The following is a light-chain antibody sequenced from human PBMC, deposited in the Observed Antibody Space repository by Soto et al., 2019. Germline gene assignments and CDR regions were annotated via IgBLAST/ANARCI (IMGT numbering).Light chain of an antibody. V-gene: IGKV3-20*01. CDR1: QSVSSTY. J-gene: IGKJ1*01. CDR3: RHYINSQWT. Sequence: EIVLTQSPGTLSLSPGERATLSCRPNQSVSSTYLDWYQQKPGQAPRLLIYAASSRATGIPDRFSGGASATDFTLTISRLEPEDFAVYYCRHYINSQWTFGQGTKVEIK. CDR2: AAS.